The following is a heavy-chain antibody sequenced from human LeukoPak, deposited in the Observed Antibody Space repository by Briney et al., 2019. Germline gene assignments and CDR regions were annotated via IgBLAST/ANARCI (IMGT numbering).Heavy chain of an antibody. V-gene: IGHV4-39*01. CDR1: GGSNSSSSYY. Sequence: SQTLSLTCTVSGGSNSSSSYYWGWIPQPPGKGLEWIGSIYYSGSTYYNPSLKSRVTISVDTSKNQFSLKLSSVTAADTAVYYCAAGWMVRGNYLDYWGQATLVTVSS. CDR3: AAGWMVRGNYLDY. J-gene: IGHJ4*02. CDR2: IYYSGST. D-gene: IGHD3-10*01.